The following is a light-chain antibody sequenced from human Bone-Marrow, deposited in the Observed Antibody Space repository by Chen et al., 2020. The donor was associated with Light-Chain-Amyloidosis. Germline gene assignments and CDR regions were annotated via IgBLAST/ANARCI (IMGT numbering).Light chain of an antibody. Sequence: QSALTQPPSVSGPPGQSVTISCTGSSSDVGGSNYVSWYQHHPGKAPKLMIYEVTTRPSGVPDRFAGSKSGNTASRTVSGLQAEDAADYYCASYAGTSLYVFGSGTKVTVL. CDR3: ASYAGTSLYV. J-gene: IGLJ1*01. V-gene: IGLV2-8*01. CDR2: EVT. CDR1: SSDVGGSNY.